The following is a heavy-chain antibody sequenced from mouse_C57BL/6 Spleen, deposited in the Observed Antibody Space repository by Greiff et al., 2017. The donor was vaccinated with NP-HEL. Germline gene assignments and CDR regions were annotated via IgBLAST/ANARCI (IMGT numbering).Heavy chain of an antibody. CDR3: APYGSSYERYFDV. V-gene: IGHV5-17*01. CDR1: GFTFSDYG. D-gene: IGHD1-1*01. J-gene: IGHJ1*03. CDR2: ISSGSSTI. Sequence: DVMLVESGGGLVKPGGSLKLSCAASGFTFSDYGMHWVRQAPEKGLEWVAYISSGSSTIYYADTVKGRFTISRDNAKNTLFLQMTSLRSEDTAMYYCAPYGSSYERYFDVWGTGTTVTVSS.